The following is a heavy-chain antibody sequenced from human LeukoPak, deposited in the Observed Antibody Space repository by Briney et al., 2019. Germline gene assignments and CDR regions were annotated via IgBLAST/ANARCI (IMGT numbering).Heavy chain of an antibody. CDR2: TIPIFGTA. J-gene: IGHJ6*02. D-gene: IGHD6-19*01. V-gene: IGHV1-69*13. CDR1: GGTFSSYA. CDR3: ARARSSGWYYYGMDV. Sequence: GASVKVSCKASGGTFSSYAISWVRQAPGQGLEWMGGTIPIFGTANYAQKFQGRVTITADESTSTAYMELSSLRSEDTAVYYCARARSSGWYYYGMDVWGQGTTVTVSS.